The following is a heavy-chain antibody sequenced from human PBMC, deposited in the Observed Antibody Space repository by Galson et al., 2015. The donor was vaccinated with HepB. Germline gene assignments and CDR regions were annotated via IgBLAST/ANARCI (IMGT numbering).Heavy chain of an antibody. Sequence: QSGAEVKKPGESLKISCKGSGYSFTSYWIGWVRQMPGKGLEWMGIIYPGDSDTRYSPSFQGQVTISADKSISTAYLQWSSLKASDTAMYYCARRGTMIVVNEAFDIWGQGTMVTVSS. CDR1: GYSFTSYW. V-gene: IGHV5-51*03. J-gene: IGHJ3*02. CDR2: IYPGDSDT. D-gene: IGHD3-22*01. CDR3: ARRGTMIVVNEAFDI.